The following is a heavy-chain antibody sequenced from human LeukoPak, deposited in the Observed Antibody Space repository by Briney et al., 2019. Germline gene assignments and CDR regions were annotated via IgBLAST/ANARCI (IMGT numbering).Heavy chain of an antibody. Sequence: ASVKVSCKASGYTFTIYYMHWVRQAPGQGLEWMGIINPSGGSTSYTQKFQSRVTITRDTSTSTVYMELSSLRSEDTAVYYCARDRLFSQGEWLFFSPWGMDVWGQGTTVTVSS. J-gene: IGHJ6*02. CDR3: ARDRLFSQGEWLFFSPWGMDV. CDR1: GYTFTIYY. D-gene: IGHD3-3*01. V-gene: IGHV1-46*01. CDR2: INPSGGST.